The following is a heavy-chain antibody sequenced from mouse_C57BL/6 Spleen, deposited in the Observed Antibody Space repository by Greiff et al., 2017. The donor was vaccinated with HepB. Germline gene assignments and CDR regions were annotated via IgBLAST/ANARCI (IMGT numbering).Heavy chain of an antibody. CDR2: IDPEDGDT. Sequence: VQLQQSGAELVKPGASVKLSCTASGFNIKDYYMHWVKQRTEQGLEWIGRIDPEDGDTKYAPKFQGKATITADTSSNTAYMQLSSLTSEDTAVYYCARHYYGSSYLDYWGQGTTLTVSS. V-gene: IGHV14-2*01. J-gene: IGHJ2*01. CDR3: ARHYYGSSYLDY. CDR1: GFNIKDYY. D-gene: IGHD1-1*01.